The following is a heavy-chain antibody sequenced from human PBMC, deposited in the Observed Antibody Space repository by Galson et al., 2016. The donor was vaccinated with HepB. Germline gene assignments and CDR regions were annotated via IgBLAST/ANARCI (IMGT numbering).Heavy chain of an antibody. Sequence: SLRLSCAAFGFKFSRFAMSWVRQAPEKGPEWVSGVRDNGGTFYADSVKGRFTISRDNSKNTLYLQMNSLRAEDTAIYYCAKEMAEVGKPFFDYWGPGTQIIVSS. CDR3: AKEMAEVGKPFFDY. V-gene: IGHV3-23*01. D-gene: IGHD5-24*01. J-gene: IGHJ4*02. CDR1: GFKFSRFA. CDR2: VRDNGGT.